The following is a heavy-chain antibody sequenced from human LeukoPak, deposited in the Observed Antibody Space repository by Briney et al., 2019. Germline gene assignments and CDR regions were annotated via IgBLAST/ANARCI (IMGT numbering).Heavy chain of an antibody. CDR3: VKDLRSDFMGVLSRYLSY. CDR1: GFTFNSFS. D-gene: IGHD2/OR15-2a*01. J-gene: IGHJ4*02. Sequence: GGSLRLFYSASGFTFNSFSMHWVRQAPGKGLEYVAAISRNGGSTYYADSVKGRFTISRDNSKSTLYLQMSSLRAEDTAVYLCVKDLRSDFMGVLSRYLSYWGQGTLVTVSS. CDR2: ISRNGGST. V-gene: IGHV3-64D*09.